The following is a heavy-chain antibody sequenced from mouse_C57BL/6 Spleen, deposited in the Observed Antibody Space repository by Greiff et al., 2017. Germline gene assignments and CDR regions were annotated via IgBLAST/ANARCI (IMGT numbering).Heavy chain of an antibody. V-gene: IGHV5-4*01. Sequence: EVKVEESGGGLVKPGGSLKLSCAASGFTFSSYAMSWVRQTPEKRLEWVATISDGGSYTYYPDNVKGRFTISRDNAKNNLYLQMSHLKSEDTAMYYCARDLGALYWYFDVWGTGTTVTVSS. CDR2: ISDGGSYT. CDR3: ARDLGALYWYFDV. J-gene: IGHJ1*03. CDR1: GFTFSSYA. D-gene: IGHD3-1*01.